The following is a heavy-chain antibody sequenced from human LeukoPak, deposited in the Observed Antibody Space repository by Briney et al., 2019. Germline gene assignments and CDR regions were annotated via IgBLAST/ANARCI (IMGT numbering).Heavy chain of an antibody. CDR2: IYYSGST. CDR3: ARLGMVVTARDAFDI. D-gene: IGHD2-21*02. J-gene: IGHJ3*02. Sequence: SETLSLTCTVAGGSISSYYWSWIRQPPWKGLEWIGYIYYSGSTNYNPSLKSRVTISVDTSKNQFSLKLSSVTAADTAVYYCARLGMVVTARDAFDIWGQGTMVTVSS. V-gene: IGHV4-59*08. CDR1: GGSISSYY.